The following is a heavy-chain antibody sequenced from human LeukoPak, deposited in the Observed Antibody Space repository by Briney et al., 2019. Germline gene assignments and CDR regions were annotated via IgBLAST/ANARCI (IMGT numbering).Heavy chain of an antibody. CDR2: IIPIFGTA. CDR1: GCTFGSYS. Sequence: SVNVSCKSSGCTFGSYSIRWVRQAPGQGLEWMGGIIPIFGTANYAQKFQDRVTITADESTSTAYMGLSSLRSEDTAAYYCARVDIVGWPTDETGLEYYYYYCMDVWGQGTPVTVSS. V-gene: IGHV1-69*01. CDR3: ARVDIVGWPTDETGLEYYYYYCMDV. J-gene: IGHJ6*02. D-gene: IGHD2-2*03.